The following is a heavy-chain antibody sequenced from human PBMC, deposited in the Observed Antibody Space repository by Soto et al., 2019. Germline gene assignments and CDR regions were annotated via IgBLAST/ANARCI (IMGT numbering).Heavy chain of an antibody. CDR3: AKVWELRPLAVAGKEG. D-gene: IGHD6-19*01. V-gene: IGHV3-30*18. J-gene: IGHJ4*02. CDR1: GFTFSSYG. Sequence: GGSLRLSCAASGFTFSSYGMHWVRQAPGKGLEWVAVISYDGSNKYYADSVKGRFTISRDNSKNTLYLQMNSLRAEDTAVYYCAKVWELRPLAVAGKEGWGQGTLVTVSS. CDR2: ISYDGSNK.